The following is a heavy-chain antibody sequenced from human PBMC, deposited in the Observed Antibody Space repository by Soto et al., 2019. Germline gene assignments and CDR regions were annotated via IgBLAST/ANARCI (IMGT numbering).Heavy chain of an antibody. D-gene: IGHD6-19*01. J-gene: IGHJ4*02. V-gene: IGHV4-39*01. CDR3: ASLISSGWYRMDY. CDR1: GGSISSSSYY. CDR2: IYYSGST. Sequence: QLQLQESGPGLVKPSETLSLTCTVSGGSISSSSYYWGWIRQPPGKGLEWIGSIYYSGSTYYNPSPKRRVPISVATSKNQFSLKLSSVTAADTAVYYCASLISSGWYRMDYWGQGTLVTVSS.